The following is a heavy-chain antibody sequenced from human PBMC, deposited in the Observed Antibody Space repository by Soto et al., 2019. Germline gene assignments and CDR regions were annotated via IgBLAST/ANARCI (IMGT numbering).Heavy chain of an antibody. CDR3: AKDFSYDSSGVLDY. CDR2: ISDNGGNT. J-gene: IGHJ4*02. V-gene: IGHV3-23*01. Sequence: VQLLESGGALVQPGGSLRLSCEASGFTFRSYAMSWVRQAPGKGLEWVSAISDNGGNTYYPDSVRGRFTISRDNSKNKLFLQMNSVRAEDTAVYYCAKDFSYDSSGVLDYWGQGTLVTVSS. D-gene: IGHD3-22*01. CDR1: GFTFRSYA.